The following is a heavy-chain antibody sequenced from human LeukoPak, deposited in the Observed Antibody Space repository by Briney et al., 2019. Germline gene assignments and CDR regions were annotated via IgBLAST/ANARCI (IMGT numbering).Heavy chain of an antibody. J-gene: IGHJ4*02. Sequence: PSETLSLTCTVSGGSISSGDYHWSWIRQHPGQGLEWIGYIYDGGSSYYKPSLKSRVTISVDASNNQFSLKLSSVTAADTAVYYCAIYFAGAGGRGTWGQGTLVTVSS. V-gene: IGHV4-31*03. D-gene: IGHD2/OR15-2a*01. CDR3: AIYFAGAGGRGT. CDR1: GGSISSGDYH. CDR2: IYDGGSS.